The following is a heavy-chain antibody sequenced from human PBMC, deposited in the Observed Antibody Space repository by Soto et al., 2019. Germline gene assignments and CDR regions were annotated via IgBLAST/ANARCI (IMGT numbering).Heavy chain of an antibody. CDR2: IYYSGST. CDR3: ARLTGTTIDY. CDR1: GGSISSSSYY. Sequence: SETLSLTCTVSGGSISSSSYYWGWIRQPPGKGLEWIGSIYYSGSTYYNPSLKSRVTISVDTSKNQFSLKLSSVTAADTAVYYCARLTGTTIDYWGQGTLVTFS. V-gene: IGHV4-39*01. D-gene: IGHD1-20*01. J-gene: IGHJ4*02.